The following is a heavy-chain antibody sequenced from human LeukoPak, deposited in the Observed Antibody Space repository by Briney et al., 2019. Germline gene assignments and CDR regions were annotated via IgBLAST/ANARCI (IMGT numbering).Heavy chain of an antibody. CDR2: ISSSGSSI. J-gene: IGHJ4*02. Sequence: PGGSLRLSCAASGFTFSSYSMNWVRQAPGKGLEWVSYISSSGSSIYYADSVKGRFTISRDNAKNSLYLQMNSLRAEDTAVYYCARDGYCSGGSCYVDYWGQGTLVTVSS. V-gene: IGHV3-48*04. D-gene: IGHD2-15*01. CDR3: ARDGYCSGGSCYVDY. CDR1: GFTFSSYS.